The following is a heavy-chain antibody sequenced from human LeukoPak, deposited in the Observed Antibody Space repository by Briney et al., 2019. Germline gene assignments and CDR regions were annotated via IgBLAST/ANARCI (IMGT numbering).Heavy chain of an antibody. Sequence: GGSLRLSCAPSGFTFRTFAMIWPRHPPGKGLEWFSSFFPSGGEIHYADSVRGRFTISRDNSKSTVSLQMNRLRAEDTAIYYCATYRQVLLPFESWGEGTLVTVSS. CDR3: ATYRQVLLPFES. V-gene: IGHV3-23*01. CDR2: FFPSGGEI. CDR1: GFTFRTFA. D-gene: IGHD2-8*02. J-gene: IGHJ4*02.